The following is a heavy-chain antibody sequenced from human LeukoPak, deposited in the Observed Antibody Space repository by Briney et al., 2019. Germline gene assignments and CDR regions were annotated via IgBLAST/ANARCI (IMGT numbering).Heavy chain of an antibody. V-gene: IGHV4-39*07. CDR2: IYYSGST. J-gene: IGHJ6*02. CDR1: GGSISSSSYY. Sequence: PSETLSLTCTVSGGSISSSSYYWGWIRQPPGKGLEWIGSIYYSGSTNYNPSLKSRVTISLDTSKNQFSLKLSSVTAADTAVYYCARGPPNIVVFAYPPYAMDVWGQGTTVTVSS. CDR3: ARGPPNIVVFAYPPYAMDV. D-gene: IGHD2-21*01.